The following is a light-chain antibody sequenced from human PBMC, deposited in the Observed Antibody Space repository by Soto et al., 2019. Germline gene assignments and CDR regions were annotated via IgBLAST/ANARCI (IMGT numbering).Light chain of an antibody. V-gene: IGLV2-14*01. Sequence: HSALTQPASVSGSPGQSITISCTGTSSDIASYKFVSWFQHHPGKAPKLLIYEVNNRPSGISNRFSGSKSGNTASLTISGLQPEDEANYFCSSATNTDTLVVFGGGTQLTVL. CDR2: EVN. CDR3: SSATNTDTLVV. J-gene: IGLJ2*01. CDR1: SSDIASYKF.